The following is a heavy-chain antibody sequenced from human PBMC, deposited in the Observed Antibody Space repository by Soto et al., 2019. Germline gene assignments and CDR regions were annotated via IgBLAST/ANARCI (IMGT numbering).Heavy chain of an antibody. CDR3: ARDFIGPLYAFDI. CDR2: IYYSGST. J-gene: IGHJ3*02. Sequence: SETLSLTCTVSGGSISSGGYYWSWIRQHPGKGLEWIGYIYYSGSTYYNPSLKSRVTISVDTSKNQFSLKLSSVTAADTVVYYCARDFIGPLYAFDIWGQGTMVTVPS. D-gene: IGHD3-16*02. V-gene: IGHV4-30-4*08. CDR1: GGSISSGGYY.